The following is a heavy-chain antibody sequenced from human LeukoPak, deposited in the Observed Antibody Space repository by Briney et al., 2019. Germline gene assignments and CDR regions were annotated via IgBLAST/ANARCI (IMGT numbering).Heavy chain of an antibody. Sequence: ASVKVSCKASGYTFTSYDINWVRQATGQGLEWMGWMNPNSGNTGYAQKFQGTVTITRNTSISTAYMELSSLRSEDTAVYYCARPMKGGDYYYMDVWGKGTTVTVSS. CDR3: ARPMKGGDYYYMDV. V-gene: IGHV1-8*03. CDR1: GYTFTSYD. D-gene: IGHD3-16*01. J-gene: IGHJ6*03. CDR2: MNPNSGNT.